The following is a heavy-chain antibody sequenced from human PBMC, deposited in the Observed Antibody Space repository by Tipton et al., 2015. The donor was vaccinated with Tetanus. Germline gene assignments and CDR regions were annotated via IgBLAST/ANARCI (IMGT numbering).Heavy chain of an antibody. CDR2: IYHSGST. V-gene: IGHV4-30-2*01. D-gene: IGHD3-22*01. J-gene: IGHJ4*02. CDR3: ARVGYYDSSGYDYDY. CDR1: GGSISSGGYS. Sequence: TLSLTCAVSGGSISSGGYSWSWIRQPPGKGLEWIGYIYHSGSTYYNPSLKSRVTISVDRSKNQFSLKLSSVTAADTAVYYCARVGYYDSSGYDYDYWGQGTLVTVSS.